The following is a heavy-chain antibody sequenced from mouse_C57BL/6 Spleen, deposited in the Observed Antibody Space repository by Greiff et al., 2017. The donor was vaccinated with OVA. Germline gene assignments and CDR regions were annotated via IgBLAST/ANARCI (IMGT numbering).Heavy chain of an antibody. J-gene: IGHJ4*01. CDR3: ATATGYDVNAMDY. CDR1: GFSLTSYG. D-gene: IGHD2-2*01. V-gene: IGHV2-6*01. Sequence: VMLVESGPGLVAPSQSLSITCTVSGFSLTSYGVDWVRQSPGKGLEWLGVIWGVGSTNYNSALKSRLSISKDNSKSQVFLKMNSLQTDDTAMYCCATATGYDVNAMDYWGQGTSVTVSS. CDR2: IWGVGST.